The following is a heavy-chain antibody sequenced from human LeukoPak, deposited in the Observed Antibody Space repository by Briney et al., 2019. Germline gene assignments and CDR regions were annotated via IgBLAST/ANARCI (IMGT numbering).Heavy chain of an antibody. V-gene: IGHV4-34*01. CDR2: INHSGST. CDR1: GGSFSGYY. Sequence: SETLSLTCAVYGGSFSGYYWSWIRQPPGKGLEWIGEINHSGSTNYNPSLKSRVTISVDTSKNQFSLKLSSVTAADTAVYYCARERSRGAFDIWGQGTMVTVSS. D-gene: IGHD4-17*01. J-gene: IGHJ3*02. CDR3: ARERSRGAFDI.